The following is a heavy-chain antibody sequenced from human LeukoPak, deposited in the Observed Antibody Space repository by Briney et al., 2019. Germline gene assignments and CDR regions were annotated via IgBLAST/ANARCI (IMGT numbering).Heavy chain of an antibody. V-gene: IGHV4-4*07. CDR1: GASISDYY. CDR2: ISTTGGT. CDR3: ARDHYYYYGMDV. J-gene: IGHJ6*02. Sequence: SDTLSLTCTVSGASISDYYWSWIRQSAGKGLEWIGRISTTGGTYYNPSFQSRVTMSADPSKTLFFLRLRSVTAADTAVYYCARDHYYYYGMDVWGQGTTVTVSS.